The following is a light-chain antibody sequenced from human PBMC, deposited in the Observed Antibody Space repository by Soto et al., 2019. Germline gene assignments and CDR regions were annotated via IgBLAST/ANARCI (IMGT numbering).Light chain of an antibody. CDR1: LSVSSSY. Sequence: PGTVFLVPVERDTLPCNASLSVSSSYLAWYEQKPGQAPRLLIYGASTRATGIPARFSGSGSGTDFTLTISSLQAEDVADYYCQQYYSVPRAFGQGTNVDIK. CDR3: QQYYSVPRA. J-gene: IGKJ1*01. CDR2: GAS. V-gene: IGKV3D-7*01.